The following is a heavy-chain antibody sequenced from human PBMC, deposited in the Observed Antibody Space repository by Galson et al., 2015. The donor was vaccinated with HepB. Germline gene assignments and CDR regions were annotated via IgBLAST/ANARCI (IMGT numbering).Heavy chain of an antibody. CDR1: GFTFRDYE. V-gene: IGHV3-30*02. D-gene: IGHD2-15*01. J-gene: IGHJ3*01. CDR3: AKEHRGGFDAFDL. CDR2: IRYDGSQK. Sequence: SLRLSCAASGFTFRDYEMHWVRQAPGKGLEVVALIRYDGSQKNYADSVRGRFTISRDNSKTTLYLQMESLRPEDTAVYYCAKEHRGGFDAFDLWGQGTVVTVSS.